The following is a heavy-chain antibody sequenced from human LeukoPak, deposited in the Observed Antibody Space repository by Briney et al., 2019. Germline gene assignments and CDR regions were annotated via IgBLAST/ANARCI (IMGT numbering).Heavy chain of an antibody. D-gene: IGHD1-14*01. V-gene: IGHV3-23*01. CDR3: AKDLRKDGIWDIDY. CDR2: IYGSGGAS. Sequence: GGSLRLSCAASGFTFSTYTMNWVRQAPGKGLEWVSGIYGSGGASFYADSVKGRFTISRDNSQNTVFLQMDSLGDEDTALYYCAKDLRKDGIWDIDYWGQGTLVTVSS. J-gene: IGHJ4*02. CDR1: GFTFSTYT.